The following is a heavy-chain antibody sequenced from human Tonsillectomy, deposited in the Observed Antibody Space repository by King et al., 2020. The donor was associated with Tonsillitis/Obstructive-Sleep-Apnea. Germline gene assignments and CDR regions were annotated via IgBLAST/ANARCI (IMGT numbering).Heavy chain of an antibody. CDR1: GGSISSSSYY. CDR3: ARHRYYYDSSGYSFDY. V-gene: IGHV4-39*01. Sequence: LQLQESGPGLVKPSETLSLTCTVSGGSISSSSYYWGWIRQPPGNGLELIGSSYYSWSTYYNPSLKSRVTISVDTSKNQFSLKLSSVTAADTAVYYCARHRYYYDSSGYSFDYWGQGTLVTVSS. CDR2: SYYSWST. J-gene: IGHJ4*02. D-gene: IGHD3-22*01.